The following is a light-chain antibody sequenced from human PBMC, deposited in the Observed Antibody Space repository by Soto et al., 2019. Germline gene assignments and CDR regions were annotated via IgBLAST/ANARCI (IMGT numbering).Light chain of an antibody. CDR3: QQPPYT. J-gene: IGKJ3*01. V-gene: IGKV1-39*01. CDR1: QTVSTY. CDR2: ATS. Sequence: DIQMTQSPSSLSASVGDSVTITCRTSQTVSTYLNWYQQKPGKAPRLLIYATSTLQSGVPSRFSGRDSGADFTLTINNLQPEDFATYYCQQPPYTFGPGTKVDIK.